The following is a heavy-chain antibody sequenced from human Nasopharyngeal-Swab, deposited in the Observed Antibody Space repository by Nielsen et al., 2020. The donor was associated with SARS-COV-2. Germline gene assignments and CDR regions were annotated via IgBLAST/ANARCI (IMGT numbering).Heavy chain of an antibody. CDR3: ARQVRSGIAVAGPYYFDY. Sequence: LETLSLTCAVSDASISSTNWWSWVRQPPGKGLEYIGEVYHSGSTNYNPSLKSRVTISVDKSKNQFSLKLSSVTAADTAVYYCARQVRSGIAVAGPYYFDYWGQGTLVTVSS. V-gene: IGHV4-4*02. CDR2: VYHSGST. J-gene: IGHJ4*02. D-gene: IGHD6-19*01. CDR1: DASISSTNW.